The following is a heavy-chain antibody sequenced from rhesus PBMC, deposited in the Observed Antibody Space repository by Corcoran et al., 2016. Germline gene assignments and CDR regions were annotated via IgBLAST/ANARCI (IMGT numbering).Heavy chain of an antibody. CDR2: IYSNSDST. CDR1: GGSISSGYYS. J-gene: IGHJ2*01. Sequence: QVPLQESGPGVMKPSKTLSLTCAVSGGSISSGYYSWSWIRQPPGKGLEWIGGIYSNSDSTNYNPSLKSRVTISKDTSKNQFSLKLSSVTATDTAVYYCARSDTVTSNWYVDLWGPGTPITISS. V-gene: IGHV4S12*01. D-gene: IGHD4-23*01. CDR3: ARSDTVTSNWYVDL.